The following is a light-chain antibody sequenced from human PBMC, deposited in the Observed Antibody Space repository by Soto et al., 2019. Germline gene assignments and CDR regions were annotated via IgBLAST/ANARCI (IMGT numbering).Light chain of an antibody. J-gene: IGKJ2*01. Sequence: DIQMTQSPSSLSASVGDRVTITCRASQGISNYLAWYQQKPGKVPKLLIYAASTLQSGVPSRFSGSGSGTAFTLTISSLQPEAVANYYYQKYNSAPYTFGQGTKLEIK. CDR3: QKYNSAPYT. CDR2: AAS. CDR1: QGISNY. V-gene: IGKV1-27*01.